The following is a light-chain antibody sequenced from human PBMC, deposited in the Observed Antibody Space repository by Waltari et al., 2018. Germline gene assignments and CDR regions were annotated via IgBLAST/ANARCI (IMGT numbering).Light chain of an antibody. Sequence: DIQLTQSPSFLSASVGDRVTITCRASQGISSYLAWYQQKPGKAPKLLIYAASTLQSGVPSRFSGSGSGTEFTLTISSLQPEDFATYYCQQFNVYPLTFGGGSKV. CDR3: QQFNVYPLT. CDR2: AAS. CDR1: QGISSY. J-gene: IGKJ4*01. V-gene: IGKV1-9*01.